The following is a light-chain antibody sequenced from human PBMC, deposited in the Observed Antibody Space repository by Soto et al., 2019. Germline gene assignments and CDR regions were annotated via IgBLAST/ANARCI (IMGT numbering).Light chain of an antibody. CDR3: QQYFSSPFT. V-gene: IGKV4-1*01. CDR2: WAS. J-gene: IGKJ3*01. Sequence: DIVMTQSPDSLAVSLGERATINCKSNQSVLYSSNNKNYLAWYQQKPGHPPKLLIYWASTRESGVPDRFSGSGSGTDFTLTISSLQAEDVAVYYCQQYFSSPFTFGPGTKVAIK. CDR1: QSVLYSSNNKNY.